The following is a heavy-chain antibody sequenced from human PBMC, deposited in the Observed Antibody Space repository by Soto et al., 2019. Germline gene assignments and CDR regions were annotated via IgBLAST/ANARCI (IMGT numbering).Heavy chain of an antibody. CDR2: SMPVFGTA. D-gene: IGHD6-6*01. J-gene: IGHJ6*02. Sequence: SANVSCKAHRGTFSSYAISWVRQAPGEGRERLGGSMPVFGTANYAQKLQGRVTITADQSTSTAYMELSSLRSEDTALYYCARDKGEYSSSPAGMDVWGHGPTVTVSS. V-gene: IGHV1-69*13. CDR3: ARDKGEYSSSPAGMDV. CDR1: RGTFSSYA.